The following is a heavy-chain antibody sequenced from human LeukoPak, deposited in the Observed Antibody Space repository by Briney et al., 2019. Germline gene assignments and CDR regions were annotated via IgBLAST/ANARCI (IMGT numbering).Heavy chain of an antibody. CDR3: ARLGIAAAGTWYNWFDP. J-gene: IGHJ5*02. CDR2: INPNSGGT. D-gene: IGHD6-13*01. V-gene: IGHV1-2*02. Sequence: GASVKVSCKASGYTFTGYYMHWVRQAPGQGLEWMGWINPNSGGTNYAQKFQGRVTMTRDTSISTAYMELSRLRSDDTAVYYCARLGIAAAGTWYNWFDPWGQGTLVTVSS. CDR1: GYTFTGYY.